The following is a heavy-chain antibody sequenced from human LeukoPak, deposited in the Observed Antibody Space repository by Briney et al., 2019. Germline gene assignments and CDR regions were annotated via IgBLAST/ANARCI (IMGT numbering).Heavy chain of an antibody. J-gene: IGHJ4*02. CDR3: ARGSTVRYYYDSSGYYRGAFDY. Sequence: ASVTVSCKASGYTFTNYGISWVRQAPGQGLEWMGWISGYNGNTNYAQKLQGRVTITTETSKRTAYMEQRSLRSDDTDVYFCARGSTVRYYYDSSGYYRGAFDYWGQGTLVSVSS. D-gene: IGHD3-22*01. CDR1: GYTFTNYG. V-gene: IGHV1-18*01. CDR2: ISGYNGNT.